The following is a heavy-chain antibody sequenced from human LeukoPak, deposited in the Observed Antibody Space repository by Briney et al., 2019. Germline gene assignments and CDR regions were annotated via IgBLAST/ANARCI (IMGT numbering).Heavy chain of an antibody. J-gene: IGHJ5*02. CDR3: ARHAPVRELLDWFDP. Sequence: SETLSLTCTVSGGSISSSSYYWGWIRQPPGKGLEWIGSIYYSGSTYYNPSLKSRVTISVDTSKNQFSLKLSSVTAADTAVYYCARHAPVRELLDWFDPWGQGTLVTVSS. CDR2: IYYSGST. V-gene: IGHV4-39*01. CDR1: GGSISSSSYY. D-gene: IGHD1-26*01.